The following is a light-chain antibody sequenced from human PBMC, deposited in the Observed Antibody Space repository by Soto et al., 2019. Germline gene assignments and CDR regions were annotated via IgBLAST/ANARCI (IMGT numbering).Light chain of an antibody. J-gene: IGKJ1*01. CDR1: QSVPNNY. CDR3: QQYGTSPRA. Sequence: EIVLTQSPCTLSLSPGERATLSCRASQSVPNNYLAWFQQRPGQAPRLLIYSASSRAAGVPDRFSGGGSGTDFTLAISRLEPEDFAVYYCQQYGTSPRAFGQGAKVEMK. CDR2: SAS. V-gene: IGKV3-20*01.